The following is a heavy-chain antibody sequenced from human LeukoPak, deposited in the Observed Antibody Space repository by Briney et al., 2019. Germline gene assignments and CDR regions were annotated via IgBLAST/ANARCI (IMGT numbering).Heavy chain of an antibody. CDR3: AKTCSSWYAINSYYFDY. D-gene: IGHD6-13*01. V-gene: IGHV3-23*01. CDR1: GFTFSSYA. J-gene: IGHJ4*02. Sequence: GGSLRLSCAASGFTFSSYAMSWVRQAPGKGLEWVSAISGSGGSTYYADSVKGRFTISRDNSKNTLYLQMNSLRAEDTAVYYCAKTCSSWYAINSYYFDYWGQGTLVTVSS. CDR2: ISGSGGST.